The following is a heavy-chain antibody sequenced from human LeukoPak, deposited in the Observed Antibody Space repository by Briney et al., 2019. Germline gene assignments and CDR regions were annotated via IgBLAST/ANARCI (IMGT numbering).Heavy chain of an antibody. Sequence: WASVKVSCKASGYTFTGYYMHWVRQAPGQGLEWMGWINPNSGGTNYAQKFQGRVTMTRDTSISTAYMELSRLRSDDTAVYYCARETQAAGYFDYWGQGTLVTVSS. CDR3: ARETQAAGYFDY. J-gene: IGHJ4*02. D-gene: IGHD6-13*01. V-gene: IGHV1-2*02. CDR2: INPNSGGT. CDR1: GYTFTGYY.